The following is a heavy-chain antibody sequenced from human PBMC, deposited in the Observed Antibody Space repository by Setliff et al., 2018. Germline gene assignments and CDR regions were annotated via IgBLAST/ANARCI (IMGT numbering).Heavy chain of an antibody. CDR1: DGSLSTYY. CDR2: VYYSGTA. CDR3: ARGRNVAARLLDS. Sequence: SETLSLTCTVSDGSLSTYYWSWIRQPPGKGLEFIGYVYYSGTANYSPSLKSRVTISVDTSKDQFSLKLISMTAADTAVYYCARGRNVAARLLDSWGQGTLVTVSS. D-gene: IGHD6-6*01. V-gene: IGHV4-59*12. J-gene: IGHJ4*02.